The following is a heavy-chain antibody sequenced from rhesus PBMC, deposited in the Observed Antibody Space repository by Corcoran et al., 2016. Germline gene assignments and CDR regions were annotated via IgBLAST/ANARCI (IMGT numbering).Heavy chain of an antibody. D-gene: IGHD5-24*01. CDR1: GGSISSNNW. CDR2: IYGGSVSI. CDR3: ARHRSYSGYNP. V-gene: IGHV4-93*02. J-gene: IGHJ4*01. Sequence: QVQLQESGPGLVKPAETLSLTCAVSGGSISSNNWWSWLRQSPGKGLEWMGTIYGGSVSISYTPSLKSRVTISPATSKIQFSLKLYSVTAADTAVYFCARHRSYSGYNPWGQGVLVTVSS.